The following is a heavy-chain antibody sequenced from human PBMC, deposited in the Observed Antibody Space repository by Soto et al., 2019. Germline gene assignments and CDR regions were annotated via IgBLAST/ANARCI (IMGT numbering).Heavy chain of an antibody. V-gene: IGHV1-8*01. CDR3: ASAGLMRMAVAGDDSYYYGMDV. CDR2: MNPNSGNT. J-gene: IGHJ6*02. Sequence: QVQLVQSGAEVKKPGASVKVSCKASGYTFTSYDINWVRQATGQGLEWMGWMNPNSGNTGYAQKLQGRVTMPRISCISTAYMDLSSLGSVDTAVYYCASAGLMRMAVAGDDSYYYGMDVWGQGSNVTVSS. CDR1: GYTFTSYD. D-gene: IGHD6-19*01.